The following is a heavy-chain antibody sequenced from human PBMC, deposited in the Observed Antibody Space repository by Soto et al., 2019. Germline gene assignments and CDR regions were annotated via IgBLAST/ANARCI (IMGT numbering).Heavy chain of an antibody. CDR3: VHRGRVDVTGIDFDY. D-gene: IGHD2-21*01. J-gene: IGHJ4*02. CDR1: GFSLNSRGVG. CDR2: VHWDHDK. V-gene: IGHV2-5*02. Sequence: QITLRESGPALVKPTQTLTLTCTFYGFSLNSRGVGVGWVRQPPGKALEWLAIVHWDHDKPYRPSLRSRLPVSKDTPKNQLVLTLTNTDPVDTATYYCVHRGRVDVTGIDFDYWGQGSLVTVYS.